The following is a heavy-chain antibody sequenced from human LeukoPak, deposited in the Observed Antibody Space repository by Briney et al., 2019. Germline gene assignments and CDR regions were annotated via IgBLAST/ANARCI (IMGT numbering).Heavy chain of an antibody. CDR2: IYPGDSDD. J-gene: IGHJ1*01. Sequence: GESLKISCKGSGYSFTSYWIGWVRQMPGKGLEWMGTIYPGDSDDRYSPSFQGQVTISADKSISTAYLQWSSLKASDTAMYFCATYAGSYSKYFQHWGQGTLVTVSS. CDR3: ATYAGSYSKYFQH. CDR1: GYSFTSYW. D-gene: IGHD3-10*01. V-gene: IGHV5-51*01.